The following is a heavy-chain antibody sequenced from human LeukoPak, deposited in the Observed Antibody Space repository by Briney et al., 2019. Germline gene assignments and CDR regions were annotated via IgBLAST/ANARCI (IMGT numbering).Heavy chain of an antibody. CDR1: GFTFSSYS. V-gene: IGHV3-21*01. CDR3: ARVQAVAGRGVDY. D-gene: IGHD6-19*01. J-gene: IGHJ4*02. Sequence: TGGSLRLSCAASGFTFSSYSMNWVRQAPGKGLEWVSSISSSSSYIYYADSVKGRFTISRDNAKNSLYLQMNSLRAEDTAVYYCARVQAVAGRGVDYWGQGTLVTVSS. CDR2: ISSSSSYI.